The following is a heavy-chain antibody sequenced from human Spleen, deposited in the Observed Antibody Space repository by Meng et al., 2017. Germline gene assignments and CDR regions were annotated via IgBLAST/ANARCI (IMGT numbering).Heavy chain of an antibody. CDR2: INAGKGNI. Sequence: QVQFVQSGAEVKKPGASVKFSCKASGYTFANYPVHWVRQAPGQRLEWMGWINAGKGNIKYSQKFQGRITITGATYATTVYMELTGLTSEDTAVYFCAREEDYRNYFDNWGQGTLVTVSS. CDR1: GYTFANYP. D-gene: IGHD4-11*01. CDR3: AREEDYRNYFDN. J-gene: IGHJ4*02. V-gene: IGHV1-3*01.